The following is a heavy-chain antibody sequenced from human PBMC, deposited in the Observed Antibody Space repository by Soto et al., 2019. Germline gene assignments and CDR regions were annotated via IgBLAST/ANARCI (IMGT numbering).Heavy chain of an antibody. CDR3: ARGGISHWAYFYYMDV. CDR1: GGSLSDYF. V-gene: IGHV4-34*01. CDR2: INHLGSI. Sequence: SSETLSVTCVVSGGSLSDYFWSWIRPPPGMALEWIGEINHLGSINYNPSLKSRVTMSVDTSKNQFSLTLNSVTAADTATYYCARGGISHWAYFYYMDVWDRGTTVTVSS. J-gene: IGHJ6*03. D-gene: IGHD2-21*01.